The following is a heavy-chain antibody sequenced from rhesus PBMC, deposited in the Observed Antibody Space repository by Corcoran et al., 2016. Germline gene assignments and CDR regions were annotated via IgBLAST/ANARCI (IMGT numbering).Heavy chain of an antibody. CDR1: GFTFRDHY. J-gene: IGHJ5-1*01. D-gene: IGHD4-35*01. CDR3: ETVTPGNRFDV. Sequence: EVQLVESGGGLVQPGGSLRLSCAASGFTFRDHYLYWVRQAPGKGLGWVGLIRRKAYGGTAEYAASVKGRFTISRDDSKSIAYLQMNSLKTEDTAVYYCETVTPGNRFDVWGAGVLVTVSS. V-gene: IGHV3-184*01. CDR2: IRRKAYGGTA.